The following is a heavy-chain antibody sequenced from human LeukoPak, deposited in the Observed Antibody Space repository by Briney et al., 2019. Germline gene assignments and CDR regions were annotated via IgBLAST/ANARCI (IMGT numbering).Heavy chain of an antibody. CDR1: GGSFIGYY. CDR3: PRTEENWFDP. CDR2: INHSGST. Sequence: SQTLSLTCAVYGGSFIGYYWSWIRHPPGKGLEWIGEINHSGSTTYNPTLKSRFTISVETPKNQFSLKLSSVAAADPPVYYCPRTEENWFDPWGQGSLVTVSS. J-gene: IGHJ5*02. V-gene: IGHV4-34*01.